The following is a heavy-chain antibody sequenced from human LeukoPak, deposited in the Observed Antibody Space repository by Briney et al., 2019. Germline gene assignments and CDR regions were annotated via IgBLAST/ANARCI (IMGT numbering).Heavy chain of an antibody. J-gene: IGHJ4*02. Sequence: PGGSLRVSCAASGFTFNKYAMSWVRQAPGKGLEWVSTISGSGESIYYEDSVKGRFTISRDNSKNTLSLQMDSLRAEDTAVYYCARGSRGTYYFDYWGQGTLVTVSS. CDR1: GFTFNKYA. CDR2: ISGSGESI. CDR3: ARGSRGTYYFDY. V-gene: IGHV3-23*01. D-gene: IGHD1-7*01.